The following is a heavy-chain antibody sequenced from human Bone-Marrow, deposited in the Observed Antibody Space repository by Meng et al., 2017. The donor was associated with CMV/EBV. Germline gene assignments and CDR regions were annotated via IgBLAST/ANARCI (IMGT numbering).Heavy chain of an antibody. CDR1: GYTFTGYY. J-gene: IGHJ5*02. CDR3: ARVSDLWGENWFDP. CDR2: INPNSGGT. D-gene: IGHD3-10*01. V-gene: IGHV1-2*02. Sequence: ASVKVSCKASGYTFTGYYMHWVRQAPGQGLEWMGWINPNSGGTNYAQKFQGRVTMTRDTAISTAYMELSRLRSDATAVYYCARVSDLWGENWFDPWGQGTLVTVSS.